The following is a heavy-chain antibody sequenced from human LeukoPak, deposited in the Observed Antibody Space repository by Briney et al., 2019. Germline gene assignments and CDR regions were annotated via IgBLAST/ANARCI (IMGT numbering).Heavy chain of an antibody. CDR2: INPNSGGT. CDR3: ARSLLHTPPDY. J-gene: IGHJ4*02. Sequence: ASVKVSCKASGYTFTGYYMHWVRQAPGQGLEWMGWINPNSGGTNYAQKFQGRVTMTTDTSTSTAYMELRSLRSDDTAVYYCARSLLHTPPDYWGQGTLVTVSS. V-gene: IGHV1-2*02. CDR1: GYTFTGYY. D-gene: IGHD2/OR15-2a*01.